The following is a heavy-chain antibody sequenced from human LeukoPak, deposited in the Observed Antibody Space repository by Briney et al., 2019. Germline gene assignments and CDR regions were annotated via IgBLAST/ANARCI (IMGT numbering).Heavy chain of an antibody. CDR1: GFTFSNAW. CDR2: IKSKTDGGTT. CDR3: TTDGYCSSTSCYEYFDY. Sequence: GGSLRLSCAASGFTFSNAWMSWVRQAPGKGLVWVGRIKSKTDGGTTDYAAPVKGRFTLSRDDSKNTLYLQMNSLKTEDTAVYYCTTDGYCSSTSCYEYFDYWGQGTLVTVSS. V-gene: IGHV3-15*01. D-gene: IGHD2-2*03. J-gene: IGHJ4*02.